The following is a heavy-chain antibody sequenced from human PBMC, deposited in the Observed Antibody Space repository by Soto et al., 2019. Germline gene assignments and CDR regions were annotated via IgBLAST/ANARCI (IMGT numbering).Heavy chain of an antibody. CDR2: ISYDGSNK. CDR3: ARDAAILTGPDSLGMDV. V-gene: IGHV3-30-3*01. J-gene: IGHJ6*02. Sequence: QVQLVESGGGVVQPGRSLRLSCAASGFTFSSYAMHWVRQAPGKGLEWVAVISYDGSNKYYADSVKGRFTISRDNSKNTLYLQMNSLRAEDTAVYYCARDAAILTGPDSLGMDVWGQGTTVTVSS. CDR1: GFTFSSYA. D-gene: IGHD3-9*01.